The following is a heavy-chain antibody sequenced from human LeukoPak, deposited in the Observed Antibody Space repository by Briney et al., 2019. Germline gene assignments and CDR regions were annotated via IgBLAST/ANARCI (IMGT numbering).Heavy chain of an antibody. Sequence: GGSLRLSCAASGFTFSSYAMHWVRQAPGKGLEWVAVISYDGSNKYYADPVKGRFTISRDNSKNTLYLQMNSLRAEDTAVYYCARDGDIVVVGYYFDYWGQGTLVTVSS. CDR3: ARDGDIVVVGYYFDY. J-gene: IGHJ4*02. D-gene: IGHD2-15*01. CDR1: GFTFSSYA. CDR2: ISYDGSNK. V-gene: IGHV3-30-3*01.